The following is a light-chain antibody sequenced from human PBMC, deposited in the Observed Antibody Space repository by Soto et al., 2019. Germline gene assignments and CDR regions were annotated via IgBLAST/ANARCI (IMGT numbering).Light chain of an antibody. CDR1: QSVSSY. J-gene: IGKJ1*01. V-gene: IGKV3D-20*01. CDR2: DAS. CDR3: QQYGSSGT. Sequence: EIVLTQSPATLSLSPGERATLSCRASQSVSSYLAWYQQKPGLAPRLIIYDASTRATGIPDRFSGSGSGTDFTLTISRLEPEDFAVYYCQQYGSSGTFGQGTKVDIK.